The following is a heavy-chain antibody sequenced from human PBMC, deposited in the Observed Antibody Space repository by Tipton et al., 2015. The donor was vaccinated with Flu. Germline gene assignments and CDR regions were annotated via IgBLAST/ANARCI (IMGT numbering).Heavy chain of an antibody. CDR1: GFTFSSYA. Sequence: SLRLSCAASGFTFSSYAMSWVRQAPGKGLEWVSAISGSGGSTYYADSVKGRFTISRDNSKNTLYLQMNSLRAEDTAVYYCAKDRWDAMIVVFITSDAFDIWGQGTMVTVSS. CDR3: AKDRWDAMIVVFITSDAFDI. V-gene: IGHV3-23*01. D-gene: IGHD3-22*01. CDR2: ISGSGGST. J-gene: IGHJ3*02.